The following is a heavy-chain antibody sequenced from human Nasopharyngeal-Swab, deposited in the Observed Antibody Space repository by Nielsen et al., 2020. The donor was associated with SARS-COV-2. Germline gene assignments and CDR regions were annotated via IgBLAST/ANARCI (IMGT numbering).Heavy chain of an antibody. CDR3: ARDVGFGELLSPYYFDY. J-gene: IGHJ4*02. CDR1: GGTFSSYA. Sequence: SVKVSCKASGGTFSSYAISWVRQAPGQGLEWMGRIIPILGIANYARKFQGRVTITADKSTSTAYMELSSLRSEDTAVYYCARDVGFGELLSPYYFDYWGQGTLVTVSS. CDR2: IIPILGIA. V-gene: IGHV1-69*04. D-gene: IGHD3-10*01.